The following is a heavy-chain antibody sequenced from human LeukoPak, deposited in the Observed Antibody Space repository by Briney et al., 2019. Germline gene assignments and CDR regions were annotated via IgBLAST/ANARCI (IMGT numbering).Heavy chain of an antibody. CDR2: ISSSGSTI. CDR1: GFTFSSYE. D-gene: IGHD3-10*01. J-gene: IGHJ6*03. V-gene: IGHV3-48*03. Sequence: GGSLRLSCAASGFTFSSYEMNWVRQAPGKGLEWVSYISSSGSTIYYADSVKDRFTISRDNAKNSLYLQMNSLRAEDTAVYYCAREYGSGSYYFRYYYYYMDVWGKGTTVTISS. CDR3: AREYGSGSYYFRYYYYYMDV.